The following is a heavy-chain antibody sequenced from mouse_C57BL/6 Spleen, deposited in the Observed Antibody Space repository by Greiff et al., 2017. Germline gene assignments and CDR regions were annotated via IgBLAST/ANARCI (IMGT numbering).Heavy chain of an antibody. D-gene: IGHD1-1*01. CDR1: GYTFTDYY. CDR2: IYPGSGNT. J-gene: IGHJ4*01. V-gene: IGHV1-84*01. CDR3: ARSLSYYGSSYGYAMDY. Sequence: VQLVESGPELVKPGASVKISCKASGYTFTDYYINWVKQRPGQGLEWIGWIYPGSGNTKYNEKFKGKATLTVDTSSSTAYMQLSSLTSEDSAVYFCARSLSYYGSSYGYAMDYWGQGTSVTVSS.